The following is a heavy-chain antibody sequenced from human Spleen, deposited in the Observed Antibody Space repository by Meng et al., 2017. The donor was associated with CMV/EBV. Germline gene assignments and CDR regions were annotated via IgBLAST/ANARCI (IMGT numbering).Heavy chain of an antibody. CDR2: IPDSGDT. CDR3: ARDASNRAGWFDH. Sequence: VSCGSINSGGFSWPWIRQHPGKGLGWIGFIPDSGDTYYKPSLKSRVSISIDTSENQFSLKLRSVTAADTAIYYCARDASNRAGWFDHWGQGALVTVSS. J-gene: IGHJ5*02. V-gene: IGHV4-31*02. CDR1: CGSINSGGFS. D-gene: IGHD1-14*01.